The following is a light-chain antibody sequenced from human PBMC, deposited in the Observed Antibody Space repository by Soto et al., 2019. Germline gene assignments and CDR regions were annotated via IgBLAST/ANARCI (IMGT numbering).Light chain of an antibody. Sequence: ETLLTQSTGTLSLSPGERATLSCRASQSVSSNYLVWYQQKPGQAPRLLIYGASNRATGIPARFSGSGSGTDFTLTISSLEPEDFAVYYCQQRSNWPITFGQGTRLEI. CDR2: GAS. J-gene: IGKJ5*01. V-gene: IGKV3-11*01. CDR1: QSVSSNY. CDR3: QQRSNWPIT.